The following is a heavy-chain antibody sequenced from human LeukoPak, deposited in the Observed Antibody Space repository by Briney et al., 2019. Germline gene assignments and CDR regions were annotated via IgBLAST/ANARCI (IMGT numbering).Heavy chain of an antibody. CDR1: GFTFSSYA. CDR2: IPYDGSKK. Sequence: GGSLRLSCAASGFTFSSYAMHWVRQAPAKGLDWVAVIPYDGSKKYYADSVQGRFTISRDNPKNTMYLQMNSLRAEDTAVYYCASDGASRGAPDDYWGQGTLVTVSS. D-gene: IGHD2-15*01. J-gene: IGHJ4*02. CDR3: ASDGASRGAPDDY. V-gene: IGHV3-30-3*01.